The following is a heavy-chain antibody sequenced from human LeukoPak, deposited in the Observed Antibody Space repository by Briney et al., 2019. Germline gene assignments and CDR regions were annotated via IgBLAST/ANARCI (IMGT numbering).Heavy chain of an antibody. J-gene: IGHJ4*02. CDR2: INSDGSST. V-gene: IGHV3-74*01. CDR3: ARARYGGNYYFDY. Sequence: GGSLRLSCAASGFTFSSYWLHWVRQAPGKGLVWVSRINSDGSSTSYADSVKGRFTISRDNAKNTLYLQMNSLRAEDTAVYYCARARYGGNYYFDYWGQGTLVTVSS. D-gene: IGHD4-23*01. CDR1: GFTFSSYW.